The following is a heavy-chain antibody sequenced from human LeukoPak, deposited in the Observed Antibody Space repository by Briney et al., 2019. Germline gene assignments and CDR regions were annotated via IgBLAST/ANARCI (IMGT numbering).Heavy chain of an antibody. CDR2: ISGSGGST. CDR1: GFTFSSYA. CDR3: AKDRGTYYYDSSGYFDPTDFDY. Sequence: GRSLRLSCAASGFTFSSYAMSWVRQAPGKGLEWVSAISGSGGSTYYVDSVKGRFTISRDSSKNSLYLQMNSLRAEDTAVYYCAKDRGTYYYDSSGYFDPTDFDYWGQGTLVTVSS. J-gene: IGHJ4*02. V-gene: IGHV3-23*01. D-gene: IGHD3-22*01.